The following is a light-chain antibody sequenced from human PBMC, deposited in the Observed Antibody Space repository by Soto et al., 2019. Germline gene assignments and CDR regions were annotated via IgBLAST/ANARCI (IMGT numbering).Light chain of an antibody. CDR1: HTLLHYNGYNY. V-gene: IGKV2-28*01. J-gene: IGKJ1*01. CDR3: MQAVQTPWT. Sequence: DIVMTQSPLSLPVTPGEPASLSCRSSHTLLHYNGYNYLDWYVQKPGQSPQLLIYLGSTRASGVPERFSGSGSGTDVTLKIDRVEAEDVGTYYCMQAVQTPWTFGQGTKVEIK. CDR2: LGS.